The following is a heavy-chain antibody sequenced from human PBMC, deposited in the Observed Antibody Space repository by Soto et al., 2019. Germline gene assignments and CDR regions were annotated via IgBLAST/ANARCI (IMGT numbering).Heavy chain of an antibody. CDR3: AKANGGDAVDPAMVDY. CDR1: GFTFSSYA. V-gene: IGHV3-23*01. CDR2: ISGSGGST. Sequence: EVQLLESGGGLVQPGGSLRLSCAASGFTFSSYAMSWVRQAPGKGLEWVSAISGSGGSTYYADSVKGRFTISRDNSKNTLYLQMNSLRAEDTAVYYCAKANGGDAVDPAMVDYWGQGTLVTVSS. J-gene: IGHJ4*02. D-gene: IGHD5-18*01.